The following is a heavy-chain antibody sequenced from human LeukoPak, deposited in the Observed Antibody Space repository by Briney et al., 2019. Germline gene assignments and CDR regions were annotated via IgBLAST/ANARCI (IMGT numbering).Heavy chain of an antibody. V-gene: IGHV3-74*01. CDR1: GFTFSNNW. CDR2: TNSDGSST. J-gene: IGHJ1*01. Sequence: GGSLRLSCVASGFTFSNNWMHWVRQAPGKGLVWVSRTNSDGSSTTYADSVKGRFTISRDNAKNTLYLQMNSLRAVDTAIYYCAREDYFGSGSYSSEYFHHWGQGTLVTVSS. D-gene: IGHD3-10*01. CDR3: AREDYFGSGSYSSEYFHH.